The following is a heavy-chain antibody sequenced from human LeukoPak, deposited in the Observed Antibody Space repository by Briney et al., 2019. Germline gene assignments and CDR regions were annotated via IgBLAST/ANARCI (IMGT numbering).Heavy chain of an antibody. CDR3: ARPNYDILTGYLDAFDI. V-gene: IGHV4-59*08. D-gene: IGHD3-9*01. CDR1: GGSISSYY. CDR2: IYYTGST. J-gene: IGHJ3*02. Sequence: SETLSLTCTVSGGSISSYYWSWIRQPPGKGLEWIGYIYYTGSTNYNPSLKSRVTISVDTSNNQFSLKLSSVTAADTAVYYCARPNYDILTGYLDAFDIWGQGTMVTVSS.